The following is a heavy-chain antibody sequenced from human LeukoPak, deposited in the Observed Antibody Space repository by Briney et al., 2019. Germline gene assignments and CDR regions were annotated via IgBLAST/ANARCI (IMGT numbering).Heavy chain of an antibody. V-gene: IGHV3-53*01. J-gene: IGHJ4*02. CDR1: GFTVSSNY. Sequence: GGSLRLSCATSGFTVSSNYMSWVRQDPGKGLEWVSVIYSGGSTYYADSVKGRFTISRDNSKNTLYLQMNSLRAEDTAVYYCAREGRDGYNWPYYFDYWGQGTLVTVSS. CDR3: AREGRDGYNWPYYFDY. D-gene: IGHD5-24*01. CDR2: IYSGGST.